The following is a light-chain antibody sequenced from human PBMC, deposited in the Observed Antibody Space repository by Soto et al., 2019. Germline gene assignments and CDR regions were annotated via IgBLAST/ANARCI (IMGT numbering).Light chain of an antibody. V-gene: IGLV2-8*01. CDR3: KSYAGRNTYV. J-gene: IGLJ1*01. CDR1: KNDIGVYDF. Sequence: QSALTQPPSASGSPGQSVTISCTGTKNDIGVYDFVSWYQHHPGKAPRLIIYEVVQRPSGVPDRFSGSKSGNTASLTVSGLLAADEADYFCKSYAGRNTYVFGSGTKLTVL. CDR2: EVV.